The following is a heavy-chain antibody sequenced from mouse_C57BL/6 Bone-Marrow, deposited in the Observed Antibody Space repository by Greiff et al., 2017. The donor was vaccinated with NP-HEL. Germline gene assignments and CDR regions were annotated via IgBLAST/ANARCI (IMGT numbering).Heavy chain of an antibody. J-gene: IGHJ4*01. CDR1: GFNIKDDY. Sequence: EVKLQQSGAELVRPGASVKLSCTASGFNIKDDYMHWVKQRPERGLEWIGWIDPENGDTEYASKFQGKATITADTSSNTAYLQLSSLTSEDTTVYYCTDDGYYVYYAMDYWGQGTSVTVSS. D-gene: IGHD2-3*01. CDR3: TDDGYYVYYAMDY. V-gene: IGHV14-4*01. CDR2: IDPENGDT.